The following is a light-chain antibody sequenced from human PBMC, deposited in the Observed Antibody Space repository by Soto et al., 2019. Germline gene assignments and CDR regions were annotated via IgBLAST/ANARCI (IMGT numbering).Light chain of an antibody. J-gene: IGKJ1*01. Sequence: DIQMTQSPSTLSASVGDRVTITCRASQSISTWLAWYQQKPGKAPKLLLYKASTLGSGVPSRFSGSGSGTEFSLTSNGLQPDDSATYYCQRYDRYTWTFGQGTQVEVK. CDR3: QRYDRYTWT. CDR2: KAS. V-gene: IGKV1-5*03. CDR1: QSISTW.